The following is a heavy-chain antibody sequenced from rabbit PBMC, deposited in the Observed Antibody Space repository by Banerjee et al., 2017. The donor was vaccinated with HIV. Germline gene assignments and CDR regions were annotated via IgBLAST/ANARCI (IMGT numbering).Heavy chain of an antibody. D-gene: IGHD4-2*01. V-gene: IGHV1S45*01. CDR2: IGAGSGSA. Sequence: QEHLEESGGDLVKPEGSLTLTCTASGFSFSSNYWLCWVRQAPGKGLEWIACIGAGSGSAYYVTWAKGRFTISKTSSTTVTLQMTSLTAADTATYFCARDAGYAGSNLWGQGTLVTVS. CDR1: GFSFSSNYW. J-gene: IGHJ4*01. CDR3: ARDAGYAGSNL.